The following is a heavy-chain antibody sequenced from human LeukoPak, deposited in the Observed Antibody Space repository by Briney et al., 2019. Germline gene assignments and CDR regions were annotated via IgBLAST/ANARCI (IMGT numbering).Heavy chain of an antibody. CDR2: IYYSGST. CDR3: ARGYFDWLFLDY. V-gene: IGHV4-59*01. CDR1: GGSISSYY. D-gene: IGHD3-9*01. J-gene: IGHJ4*02. Sequence: SETLSLTCTVSGGSISSYYWSWIRQPPGKGLGWIGYIYYSGSTNYNPSLKSRVTISVDTSKNQFSLKLSSVTAADTAVYYCARGYFDWLFLDYWGQGTLVTVSS.